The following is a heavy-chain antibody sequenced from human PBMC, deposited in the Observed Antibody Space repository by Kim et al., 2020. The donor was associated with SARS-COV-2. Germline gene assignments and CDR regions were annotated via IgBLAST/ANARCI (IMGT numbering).Heavy chain of an antibody. J-gene: IGHJ6*02. D-gene: IGHD4-4*01. Sequence: GESLKISCKGSGYSFTSYWIGWVRQMPGKGLEWMGIIYPGDSDTRYSPSFQGQVTISAYKSISTAYLQWSSLKASDTAMYYCARGDYSNYPPIYYYYGMDVWGQGTTVTVSS. V-gene: IGHV5-51*01. CDR3: ARGDYSNYPPIYYYYGMDV. CDR1: GYSFTSYW. CDR2: IYPGDSDT.